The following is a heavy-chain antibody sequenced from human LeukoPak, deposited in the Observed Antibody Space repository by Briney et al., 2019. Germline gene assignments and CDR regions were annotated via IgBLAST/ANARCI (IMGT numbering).Heavy chain of an antibody. CDR3: AREPGVNMYYFDY. CDR1: GYTFTSYY. J-gene: IGHJ4*02. Sequence: ASVKVSCKASGYTFTSYYMHWVRQAPGQGLEWMGIIDPGGGTTSYAQKFQGRVTMTRDTSTSTVYMELSSLSSEGTAVYYCAREPGVNMYYFDYWGQGTLVTVSS. CDR2: IDPGGGTT. V-gene: IGHV1-46*01. D-gene: IGHD2/OR15-2a*01.